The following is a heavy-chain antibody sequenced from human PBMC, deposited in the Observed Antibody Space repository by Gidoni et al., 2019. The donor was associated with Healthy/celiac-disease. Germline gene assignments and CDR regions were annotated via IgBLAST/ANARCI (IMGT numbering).Heavy chain of an antibody. CDR3: VKDHIEWELILPGDY. D-gene: IGHD1-26*01. V-gene: IGHV3-64D*09. Sequence: EVQLVESGGGLVQPGGSLRLSCSASGFTFSSYAMHWVRQAPGKGLEYVSAISSNGCSTYYADSVKGRFTISRDNSKNTLYLQMSSLRAEDTAVYYCVKDHIEWELILPGDYWGQGTLVTVSS. CDR2: ISSNGCST. CDR1: GFTFSSYA. J-gene: IGHJ4*02.